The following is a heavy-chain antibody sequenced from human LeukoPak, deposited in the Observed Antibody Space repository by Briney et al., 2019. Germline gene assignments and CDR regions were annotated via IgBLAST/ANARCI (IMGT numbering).Heavy chain of an antibody. CDR3: ARVACSGGGCYIPPGPDAFDI. CDR2: IYHSGST. CDR1: GGSISSYY. Sequence: SETLSLTCTVSGGSISSYYWSWVRQPPGKGLEWIGYIYHSGSTNYNPSLKSRVTISVDTSKNQFSLKLSSVTAADTAVYYCARVACSGGGCYIPPGPDAFDIWGQGTMVTVSS. V-gene: IGHV4-59*01. D-gene: IGHD2-15*01. J-gene: IGHJ3*02.